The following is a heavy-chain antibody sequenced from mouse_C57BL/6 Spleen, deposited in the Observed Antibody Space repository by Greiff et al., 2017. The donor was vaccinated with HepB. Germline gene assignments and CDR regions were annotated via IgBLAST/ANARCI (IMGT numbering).Heavy chain of an antibody. D-gene: IGHD2-5*01. J-gene: IGHJ3*01. Sequence: VQLQQPGAELVKPGASVKMSCKASGYTFTSYWITWVKQRPGQGLEWIGDIYPGSGSTNYNEKFKSKATLTVDKSSSTAYMQLSSLTSEDSAVYYCARGGDYSNYGGWFAYWGQGTLVTVSA. CDR2: IYPGSGST. CDR1: GYTFTSYW. V-gene: IGHV1-55*01. CDR3: ARGGDYSNYGGWFAY.